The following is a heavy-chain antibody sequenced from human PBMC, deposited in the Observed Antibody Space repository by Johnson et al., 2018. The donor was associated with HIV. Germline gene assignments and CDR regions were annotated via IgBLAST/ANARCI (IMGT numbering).Heavy chain of an antibody. CDR3: ARVTHSYGYWGAFDI. CDR2: IGTAGDT. CDR1: GFTFSSYD. Sequence: VQLVESGGGLVKPGGSLRLSCAASGFTFSSYDMHWVRQATGQGLEWVSAIGTAGDTYYPGSVMGRFTISRENAKNSLYLQMNSLRAGDTAVYYCARVTHSYGYWGAFDIWGQGTVVTVSS. D-gene: IGHD5-18*01. V-gene: IGHV3-13*01. J-gene: IGHJ3*02.